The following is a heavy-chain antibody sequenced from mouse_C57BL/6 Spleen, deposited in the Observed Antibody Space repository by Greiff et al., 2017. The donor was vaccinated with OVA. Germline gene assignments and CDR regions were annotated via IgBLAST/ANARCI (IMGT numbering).Heavy chain of an antibody. J-gene: IGHJ2*01. Sequence: EVKLVESGGGLVQPGGSLKLSCAASGFTFSDYYMYWVRQTPEKRLEWVAYISNGGGSTYYPDTVKGRFTISRDNAKNTLYLQMSRLKSEDTAMYYCARYDYDKALYFDYWGQGTTLTVSS. V-gene: IGHV5-12*01. CDR1: GFTFSDYY. CDR2: ISNGGGST. CDR3: ARYDYDKALYFDY. D-gene: IGHD2-4*01.